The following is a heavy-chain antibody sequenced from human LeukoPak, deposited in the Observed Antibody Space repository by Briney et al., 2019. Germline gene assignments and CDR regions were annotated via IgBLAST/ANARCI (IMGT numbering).Heavy chain of an antibody. D-gene: IGHD6-19*01. J-gene: IGHJ6*02. CDR3: ASLAAGSSGWYYYYYGMDV. Sequence: ASVKVSCKASGYTFTGYYMHWVRQAPGQGLEWMGWINPNSGGTNYAQKFQGRVTMTRDTSISTAYMELSRLRSDDTAVYYCASLAAGSSGWYYYYYGMDVWGQGTTVTVSS. CDR2: INPNSGGT. V-gene: IGHV1-2*02. CDR1: GYTFTGYY.